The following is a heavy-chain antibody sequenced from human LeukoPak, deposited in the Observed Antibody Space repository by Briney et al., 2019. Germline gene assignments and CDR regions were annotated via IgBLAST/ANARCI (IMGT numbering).Heavy chain of an antibody. CDR1: GFTVASNY. J-gene: IGHJ4*02. Sequence: GGSLRLSWAASGFTVASNYMSSVRQAPGKGLEWVSAISGSGGSTYYADSVKGRFTISRDNSKNTLYLQMNSLRAEDTAVYYCGKRASGSESSLYSLDYWGQGTLVTVSS. CDR2: ISGSGGST. V-gene: IGHV3-23*01. CDR3: GKRASGSESSLYSLDY. D-gene: IGHD3-10*01.